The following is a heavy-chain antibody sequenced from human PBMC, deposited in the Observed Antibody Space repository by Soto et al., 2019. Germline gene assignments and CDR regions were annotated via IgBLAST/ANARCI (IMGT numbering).Heavy chain of an antibody. V-gene: IGHV3-7*01. D-gene: IGHD4-4*01. CDR1: GFTFSRYW. CDR2: IKQDGSEK. CDR3: ARDPTYGLQNIPTGSATVS. J-gene: IGHJ4*02. Sequence: GGSLRLSWAVSGFTFSRYWMTWVRQAPGKGLEWVANIKQDGSEKFYVDSVKGRFTISRDNAKNSLYLQMNSLRADDTAVYYCARDPTYGLQNIPTGSATVSRGQGTLVTVSS.